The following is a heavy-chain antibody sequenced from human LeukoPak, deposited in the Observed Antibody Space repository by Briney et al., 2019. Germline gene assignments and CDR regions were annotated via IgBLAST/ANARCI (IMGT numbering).Heavy chain of an antibody. CDR2: MNPNSGNT. Sequence: ASVKVSCKASGYTFTGYFIHWVRQATGQGLEWMGWMNPNSGNTGYAQKFQGRVTMTRNTSISTAYMELSSLRSEDTAVYYCARGVVNYYGSGNDYWGQGTLVTVSS. D-gene: IGHD3-10*01. CDR3: ARGVVNYYGSGNDY. V-gene: IGHV1-8*02. J-gene: IGHJ4*02. CDR1: GYTFTGYF.